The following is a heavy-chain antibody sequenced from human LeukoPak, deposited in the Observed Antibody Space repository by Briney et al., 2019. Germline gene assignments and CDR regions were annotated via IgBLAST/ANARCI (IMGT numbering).Heavy chain of an antibody. CDR3: ARWALQSDFDM. V-gene: IGHV4-59*01. J-gene: IGHJ3*02. Sequence: SETLSLTCTVSGVSISSNYWSWIRQSPGKGLEWIGYMYHSGRTNYNPSLKSRVTISIDTSTNQFSLKLSSVTVADTDVYYCARWALQSDFDMWGQGTMVTVSS. D-gene: IGHD3-3*01. CDR1: GVSISSNY. CDR2: MYHSGRT.